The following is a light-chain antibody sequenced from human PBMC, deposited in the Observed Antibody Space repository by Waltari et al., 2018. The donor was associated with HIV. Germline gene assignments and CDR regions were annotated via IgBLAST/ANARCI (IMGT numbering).Light chain of an antibody. Sequence: QSALTQPRSVSGSPGQSVTISCTGTSSDVGGYNYVSWYQQHPGKAPKLMIYDVSKRPSGVPDLFSGSKSGNTASLTISGLQAEDEADYYCCSYAGSYIWVFGGGTKLTVL. V-gene: IGLV2-11*01. J-gene: IGLJ3*02. CDR1: SSDVGGYNY. CDR2: DVS. CDR3: CSYAGSYIWV.